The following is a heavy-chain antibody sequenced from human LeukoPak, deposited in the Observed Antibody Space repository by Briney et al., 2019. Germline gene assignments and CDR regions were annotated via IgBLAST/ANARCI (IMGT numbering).Heavy chain of an antibody. CDR1: GGSISSGGYS. CDR3: ARTYSSSSGSWFDP. D-gene: IGHD6-6*01. V-gene: IGHV4-61*02. Sequence: SETLSLTCAVSGGSISSGGYSWTWIRQPAGKGLEWIGRIYSSGSTNFNPSLKSRVTMSVDTSKNQFSLRLSSVTAADTAAYFCARTYSSSSGSWFDPWGQGILVTVSS. CDR2: IYSSGST. J-gene: IGHJ5*02.